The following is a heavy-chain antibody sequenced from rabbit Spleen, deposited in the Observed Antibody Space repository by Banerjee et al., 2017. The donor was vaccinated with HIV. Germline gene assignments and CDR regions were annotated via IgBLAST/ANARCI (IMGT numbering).Heavy chain of an antibody. D-gene: IGHD1-1*01. CDR1: GFSFSSSYW. Sequence: QEQLVESGGGLVQPEGSLTLTCTASGFSFSSSYWICWVRQAPGKGLEWIACVAAGVSFTSYYATWAKGRFTISKTSSTTVTLQMTSLTVADTATYFCARDSGVGWNFGLWGPGTLVTVS. CDR2: VAAGVSFTS. V-gene: IGHV1S45*01. CDR3: ARDSGVGWNFGL. J-gene: IGHJ4*01.